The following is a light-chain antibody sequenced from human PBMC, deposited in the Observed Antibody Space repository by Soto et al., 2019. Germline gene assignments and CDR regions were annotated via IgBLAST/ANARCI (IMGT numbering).Light chain of an antibody. V-gene: IGKV4-1*01. CDR1: QSVLYSSNNKNY. Sequence: DIVMTQSPDSLAVSLGERATINCKSSQSVLYSSNNKNYLAWYQQKPGQPPKLLIYWASTRESGVPYRFSGRGSGTDFTLTISSLQAEDVAGYYCQQFYSTPRIFLFGPGTKVDIK. J-gene: IGKJ3*01. CDR3: QQFYSTPRIFL. CDR2: WAS.